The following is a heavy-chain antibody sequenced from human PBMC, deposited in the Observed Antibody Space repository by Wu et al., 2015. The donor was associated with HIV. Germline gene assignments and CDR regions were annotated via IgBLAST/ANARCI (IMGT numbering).Heavy chain of an antibody. CDR1: GYTFTDYY. CDR2: INPNRGGT. CDR3: ARLQSLHGLYSNADF. D-gene: IGHD3/OR15-3a*01. V-gene: IGHV1-2*02. J-gene: IGHJ4*02. Sequence: QVQLLQSGAELKKPGASVMVSCKASGYTFTDYYIYWVRQAPGQGLEWMGWINPNRGGTKYGQKFQGRVTMTRDTAVSTAYMELNNLRSDDTAVYYCARLQSLHGLYSNADFWGRERWSPSPQ.